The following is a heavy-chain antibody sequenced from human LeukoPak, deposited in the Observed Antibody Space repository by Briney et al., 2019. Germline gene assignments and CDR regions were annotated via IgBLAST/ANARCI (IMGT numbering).Heavy chain of an antibody. Sequence: ASVKVSCKASGYTFTGYYMHWVRQAPGQGLEWMGWIYPNSGATKYAQKFQGRVTITTDESTSTAYMELSSLRSEDTAVYYCALSAAGVPYYFDYWGQGTLVTVSS. V-gene: IGHV1-2*02. CDR1: GYTFTGYY. D-gene: IGHD6-13*01. J-gene: IGHJ4*02. CDR2: IYPNSGAT. CDR3: ALSAAGVPYYFDY.